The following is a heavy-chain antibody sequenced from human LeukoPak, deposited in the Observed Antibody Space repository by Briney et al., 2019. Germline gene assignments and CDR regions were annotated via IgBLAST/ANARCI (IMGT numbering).Heavy chain of an antibody. CDR1: GYTLTELS. J-gene: IGHJ6*03. CDR2: FDPEDGET. Sequence: ASVKVSCKVSGYTLTELSMHWVRQAPGKGLEWMGGFDPEDGETIYAQKFQGRVTMTEDTSTDTAYMELSSLRSEDTAVYYCATAGYCSSTSCLLGYYYYYYMDVWGKGTTVTVSS. CDR3: ATAGYCSSTSCLLGYYYYYYMDV. D-gene: IGHD2-2*01. V-gene: IGHV1-24*01.